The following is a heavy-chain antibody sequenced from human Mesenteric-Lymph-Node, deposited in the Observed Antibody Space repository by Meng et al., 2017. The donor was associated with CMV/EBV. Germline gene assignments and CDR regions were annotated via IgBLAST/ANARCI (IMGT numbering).Heavy chain of an antibody. J-gene: IGHJ6*02. Sequence: GESLKISCAASGFTFSSYWMTWVRQAPGKGLEWVSYISSSGSTIYYADSVKGRFTISRDNAKNSLYLQMNSLRAEDTAVYYCARADGTIFGVVSYYYYGMDVWGQGTTVTVSS. D-gene: IGHD3-3*01. CDR3: ARADGTIFGVVSYYYYGMDV. CDR1: GFTFSSYW. CDR2: ISSSGSTI. V-gene: IGHV3-48*04.